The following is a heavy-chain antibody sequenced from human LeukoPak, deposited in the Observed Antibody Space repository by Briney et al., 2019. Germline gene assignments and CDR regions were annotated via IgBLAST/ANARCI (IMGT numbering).Heavy chain of an antibody. CDR3: ARAISLVPAAMGY. V-gene: IGHV1-69*13. J-gene: IGHJ4*02. D-gene: IGHD2-2*01. CDR2: IIPIFGTA. Sequence: SVKVSCKASGGTFSSYAISWVRQAPGQGLEWMGVIIPIFGTANYAQKFQGRVTITADESTSTAYMELSSLRSEDTAVYYCARAISLVPAAMGYWGQGTLVTVSS. CDR1: GGTFSSYA.